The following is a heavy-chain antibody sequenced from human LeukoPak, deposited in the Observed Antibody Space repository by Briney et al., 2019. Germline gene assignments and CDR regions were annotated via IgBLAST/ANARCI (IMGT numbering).Heavy chain of an antibody. CDR3: ARDSRTYRRSSGDAFDI. J-gene: IGHJ3*02. V-gene: IGHV3-48*03. CDR1: GFTFSSYE. CDR2: ISSSGSTI. D-gene: IGHD6-6*01. Sequence: PGGSLRLSCAASGFTFSSYEMNWVRQAPGKGLEWVSYISSSGSTIYYADSVKGRFTISRDNAKNSLYLQMNSLRAEDTAVYYCARDSRTYRRSSGDAFDIWGQGTMVTVSS.